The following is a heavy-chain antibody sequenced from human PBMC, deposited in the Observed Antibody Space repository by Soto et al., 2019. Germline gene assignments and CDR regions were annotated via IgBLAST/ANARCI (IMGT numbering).Heavy chain of an antibody. J-gene: IGHJ4*02. CDR3: ARDANGDYAVDY. Sequence: EVQLVESGGGLIQPGGSLRLSCAASGFTFSSYSMNWVRQAPGKGLEWVSYISSSSSTIYYANSVKGRFTISRDNAKNSLYLQMNSLRDKDTAVYYCARDANGDYAVDYWGQGTLVTAAS. D-gene: IGHD4-17*01. CDR2: ISSSSSTI. CDR1: GFTFSSYS. V-gene: IGHV3-48*02.